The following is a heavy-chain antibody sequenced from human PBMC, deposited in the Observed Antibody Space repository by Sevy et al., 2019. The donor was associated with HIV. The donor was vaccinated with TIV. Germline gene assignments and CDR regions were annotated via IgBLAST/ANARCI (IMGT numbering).Heavy chain of an antibody. CDR3: AREGCTRPHDY. D-gene: IGHD2-8*01. CDR2: FSFGCGKI. Sequence: GGSLRLSCAASGFTFSNYAMSWVRQAPGKGLEWVSTFSFGCGKINYADSVKGRFTISRDNSKNSFYLQMDNLRVEDTALYYRAREGCTRPHDYWGQGTRVTVSS. CDR1: GFTFSNYA. J-gene: IGHJ4*02. V-gene: IGHV3-23*01.